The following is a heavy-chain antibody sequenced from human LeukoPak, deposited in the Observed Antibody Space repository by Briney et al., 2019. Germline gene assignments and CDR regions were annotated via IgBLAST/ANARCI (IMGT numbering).Heavy chain of an antibody. J-gene: IGHJ3*02. CDR2: IYWNDDK. Sequence: SGPTLVNPTQTLTLTCTFSGFSLSTTGVGVGWIRQPPGKALEWLALIYWNDDKRYSPSLKSRLTITKDTSKNQVVLTMTNMDPVDTATYYCAHSGTVTTPHDAFDTWGQGTMVTVSS. CDR3: AHSGTVTTPHDAFDT. CDR1: GFSLSTTGVG. V-gene: IGHV2-5*01. D-gene: IGHD4-17*01.